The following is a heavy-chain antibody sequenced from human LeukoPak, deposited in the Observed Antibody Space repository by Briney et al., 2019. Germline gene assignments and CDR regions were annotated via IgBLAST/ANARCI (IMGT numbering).Heavy chain of an antibody. D-gene: IGHD5-18*01. V-gene: IGHV3-30*04. J-gene: IGHJ4*02. CDR3: AKDRGYSFDY. CDR1: GFSFSNYT. Sequence: PGGSLRLSCAASGFSFSNYTMHWVRQAPGKGLEWVAVISYDGTNKYYADSVKGRFTISRDNSKNTLYLQMNSLRAEDTAVYYCAKDRGYSFDYWGQGTLVAVSS. CDR2: ISYDGTNK.